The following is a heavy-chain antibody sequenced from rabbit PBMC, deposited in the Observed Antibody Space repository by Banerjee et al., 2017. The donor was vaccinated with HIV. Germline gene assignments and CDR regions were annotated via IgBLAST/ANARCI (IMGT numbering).Heavy chain of an antibody. CDR1: GFSFSSGYC. CDR3: ARDSSDYRGYYFNL. D-gene: IGHD8-1*01. Sequence: QEQLEESGGDLVKPGASLTLTCTASGFSFSSGYCMCWVRQAPGKGLEWIACIYGGSGDNAYYATWAKGRFTISKTSSTTVTLQMTSLTAADTATYFCARDSSDYRGYYFNLWGPGTLVTVS. CDR2: IYGGSGDNA. V-gene: IGHV1S45*01. J-gene: IGHJ4*01.